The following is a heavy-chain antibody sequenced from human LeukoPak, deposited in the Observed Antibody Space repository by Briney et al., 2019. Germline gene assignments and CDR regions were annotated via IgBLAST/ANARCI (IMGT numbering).Heavy chain of an antibody. V-gene: IGHV4-4*07. CDR2: IYSTGST. Sequence: SETLSLTCTVSGGSISSYYWSWIRLPAWKGLEWIGRIYSTGSTDYSPSLRSRVTMSVDTSKNQFSLRMSSVTAADTAVYYCASYDSSGAYFQHWGQGTLVTVSS. CDR3: ASYDSSGAYFQH. D-gene: IGHD3-22*01. CDR1: GGSISSYY. J-gene: IGHJ1*01.